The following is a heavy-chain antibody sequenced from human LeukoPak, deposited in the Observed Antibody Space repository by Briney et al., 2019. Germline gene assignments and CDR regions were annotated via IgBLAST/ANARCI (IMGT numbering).Heavy chain of an antibody. Sequence: PSETLSLTCSVSGDLIIGAPYYWSWVRQHLGKGLEWIAYTYYSVNTYYNPSLKSRTTLSVDTSKNQFSLNLTSVTAADTAVYFCARVVGSTSWFDSWGQGTLVTVSS. CDR2: TYYSVNT. V-gene: IGHV4-31*03. D-gene: IGHD1-26*01. J-gene: IGHJ5*01. CDR3: ARVVGSTSWFDS. CDR1: GDLIIGAPYY.